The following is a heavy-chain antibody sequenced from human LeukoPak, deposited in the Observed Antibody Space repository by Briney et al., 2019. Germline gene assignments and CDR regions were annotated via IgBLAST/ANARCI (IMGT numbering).Heavy chain of an antibody. CDR3: SRDSLSSCGGDCYSGLDV. CDR2: ISSSGSTI. D-gene: IGHD2-21*02. Sequence: GGSLRLSCAASGFTFSDYYMSWIRQAPGKGLEWVSYISSSGSTIYYADSVKGRFTISRDSAKNTLYLQMNSLRAEDTAVYYCSRDSLSSCGGDCYSGLDVWGQGTTVTVSS. CDR1: GFTFSDYY. J-gene: IGHJ6*02. V-gene: IGHV3-11*04.